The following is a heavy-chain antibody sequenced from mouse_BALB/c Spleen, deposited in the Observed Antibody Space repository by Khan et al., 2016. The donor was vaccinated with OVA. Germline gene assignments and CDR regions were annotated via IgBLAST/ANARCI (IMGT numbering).Heavy chain of an antibody. Sequence: EVKLVESGGDLVKPGGSLKLSCAASGFTFSTYGMSWVRQTPDRRLEWVATVSTGGTYTYYLDSVKGRFTISRDNAKNTLYLQMSSLKSEDTARFYCTRLAYYYDSEGFAYWGQGTLVTVSA. CDR2: VSTGGTYT. V-gene: IGHV5-6*01. CDR3: TRLAYYYDSEGFAY. CDR1: GFTFSTYG. J-gene: IGHJ3*01. D-gene: IGHD1-1*01.